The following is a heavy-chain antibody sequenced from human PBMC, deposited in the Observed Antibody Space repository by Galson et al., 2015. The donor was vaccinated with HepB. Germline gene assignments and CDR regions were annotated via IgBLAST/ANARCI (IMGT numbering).Heavy chain of an antibody. J-gene: IGHJ4*02. CDR1: GFTFSSYG. D-gene: IGHD3-9*01. CDR2: ISYDGSNK. Sequence: SLRLSCAASGFTFSSYGMHWVRQAPGKGLEWVAVISYDGSNKYYADSVKGRFTISRDNSKNTLYLQMNSLRAEDTAVYYCAKDYRDDILTGYYRGPWFDYWGQGTQVTVS. V-gene: IGHV3-30*18. CDR3: AKDYRDDILTGYYRGPWFDY.